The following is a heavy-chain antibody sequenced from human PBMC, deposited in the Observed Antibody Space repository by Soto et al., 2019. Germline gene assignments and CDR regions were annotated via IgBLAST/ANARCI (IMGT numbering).Heavy chain of an antibody. Sequence: GSLRLSCAASGFTVSRSYMSWVRQAPGKGLERVSLIYSGGTTHYADSVKGRFTISRDKSNNTLYLQMNSLRAEDTAVYYCARDTYYPDNTNYHLFDYWRQGTLVTVSS. CDR2: IYSGGTT. V-gene: IGHV3-53*01. J-gene: IGHJ4*02. CDR1: GFTVSRSY. CDR3: ARDTYYPDNTNYHLFDY. D-gene: IGHD3-22*01.